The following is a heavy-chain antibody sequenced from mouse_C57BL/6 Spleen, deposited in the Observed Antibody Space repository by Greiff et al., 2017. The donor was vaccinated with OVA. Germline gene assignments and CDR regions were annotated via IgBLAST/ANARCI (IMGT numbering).Heavy chain of an antibody. V-gene: IGHV1-59*01. CDR3: ARKGYGYAMDY. J-gene: IGHJ4*01. Sequence: QVHVKQPGAELVRPGTSVKLSCKASGYTFTSYWMHWVKQRPGQGLEWIGVIDPSDSYTNYNQKFKGKATLTVDTSSSTAYMQLSSLTSEDSAVYYCARKGYGYAMDYWGQGTSVTVSS. CDR2: IDPSDSYT. D-gene: IGHD2-2*01. CDR1: GYTFTSYW.